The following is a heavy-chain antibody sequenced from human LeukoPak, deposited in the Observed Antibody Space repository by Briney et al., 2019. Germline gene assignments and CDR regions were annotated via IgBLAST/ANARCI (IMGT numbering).Heavy chain of an antibody. CDR2: INQDGSEK. D-gene: IGHD5-12*01. Sequence: GGSLRLSCATSRFTFRSYWMSWVRQAPGKGLEWVANINQDGSEKYYVDSVRGRFTISRDNAKNSLYLQMNSLRVEDTAVYYCAKFGYNGYAYDYWGQGTLVTVSS. CDR3: AKFGYNGYAYDY. J-gene: IGHJ4*02. CDR1: RFTFRSYW. V-gene: IGHV3-7*01.